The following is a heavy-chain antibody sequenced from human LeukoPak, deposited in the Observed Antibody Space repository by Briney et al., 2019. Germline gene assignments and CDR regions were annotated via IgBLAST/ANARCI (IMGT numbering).Heavy chain of an antibody. D-gene: IGHD3-22*01. Sequence: SETLSLTCTVSGGSISSSSYYWGWIRQPPGKGLEWIGSIYYSGSTYYNPSLKSRVTISVDTSKNQFSLKLSSVTAADTAVYYCARLPNYYDSSGYCYYFDYWGQGTLVTVSS. CDR2: IYYSGST. V-gene: IGHV4-39*01. J-gene: IGHJ4*02. CDR3: ARLPNYYDSSGYCYYFDY. CDR1: GGSISSSSYY.